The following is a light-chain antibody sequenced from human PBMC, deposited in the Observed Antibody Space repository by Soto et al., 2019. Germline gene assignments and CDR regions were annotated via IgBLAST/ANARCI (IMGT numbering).Light chain of an antibody. J-gene: IGKJ2*01. Sequence: DIQMTQSPSSLSASVGDRVTITCRASQSVRTYLNWYQRKPGKAPKVLIYGASALQSGVPSRFSGGGSGTDFTLTVSSLQPEDFATYYCQQSFTIPYTFGQGTKLEIK. CDR1: QSVRTY. CDR2: GAS. CDR3: QQSFTIPYT. V-gene: IGKV1-39*01.